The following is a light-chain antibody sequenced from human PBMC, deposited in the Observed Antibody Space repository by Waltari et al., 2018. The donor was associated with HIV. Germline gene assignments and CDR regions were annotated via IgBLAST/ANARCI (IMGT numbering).Light chain of an antibody. CDR1: DSDFGLYNF. CDR2: DVD. J-gene: IGLJ2*01. V-gene: IGLV2-14*03. CDR3: ASFTGDHTLL. Sequence: SAVTQPASVSGLPGQSITISCTGDDSDFGLYNFVSWYQQHPDTLPRLILYDVDIRAVGISHLFSGSMSGHTASLNISGLRAEDEADYYCASFTGDHTLLFGGGTKVTVL.